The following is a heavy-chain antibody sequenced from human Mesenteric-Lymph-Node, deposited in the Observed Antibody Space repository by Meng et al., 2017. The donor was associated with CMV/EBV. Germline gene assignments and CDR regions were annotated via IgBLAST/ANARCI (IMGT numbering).Heavy chain of an antibody. Sequence: GESLKISCAASGFTFSTYSMNWVRQAPGKGLEWVSSIDSSSSYKYYADSMKGRFTISRDNAKNSLYLQMNSLRAEDTAVYYCAKGDDSSYRGYHYSGLDVWGQGTTVTVSS. CDR3: AKGDDSSYRGYHYSGLDV. CDR2: IDSSSSYK. V-gene: IGHV3-21*01. D-gene: IGHD2-2*01. CDR1: GFTFSTYS. J-gene: IGHJ6*02.